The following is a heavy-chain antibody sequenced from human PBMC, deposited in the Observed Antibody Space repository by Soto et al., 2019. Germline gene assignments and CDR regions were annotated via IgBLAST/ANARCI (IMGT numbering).Heavy chain of an antibody. CDR2: PYYRLKWYN. CDR1: GDSVSSNSAA. J-gene: IGHJ6*02. D-gene: IGHD2-2*01. Sequence: SQTLSLTCAISGDSVSSNSAAWNWIRQSPSRGLEWLGRPYYRLKWYNDYAVSVKSRITINPYTSKNQFSLQLNSVTPEDTAVYYCARDLIGYCISTSCSALRYGMDVWGQGTTVTVSS. V-gene: IGHV6-1*01. CDR3: ARDLIGYCISTSCSALRYGMDV.